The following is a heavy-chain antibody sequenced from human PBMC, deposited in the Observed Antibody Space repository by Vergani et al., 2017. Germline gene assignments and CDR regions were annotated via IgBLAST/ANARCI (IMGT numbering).Heavy chain of an antibody. CDR2: INPSGGST. Sequence: QVQLVQSGAEVKKPGASVKFSCKASGYTFTSYYMHWVRQAPGQGLEWMGIINPSGGSTSYAQKFQGRVTMTRDTSTSTVYMELSSLRSEDTAVYYCARSTDIVVVPAAYYYYYYYMDVWGKGTTVTVSS. CDR1: GYTFTSYY. CDR3: ARSTDIVVVPAAYYYYYYYMDV. D-gene: IGHD2-2*01. V-gene: IGHV1-46*01. J-gene: IGHJ6*03.